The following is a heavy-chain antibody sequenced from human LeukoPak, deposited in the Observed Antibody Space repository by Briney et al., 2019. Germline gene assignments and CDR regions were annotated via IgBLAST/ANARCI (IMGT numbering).Heavy chain of an antibody. CDR1: GFTFSSYS. D-gene: IGHD3-10*01. J-gene: IGHJ4*02. V-gene: IGHV3-21*01. CDR2: ISSSSSYI. Sequence: GGSLRLSCAASGFTFSSYSMNWVRQAPGKGLEWVSSISSSSSYIYYADSVKGRFTISRDNAKNSLYLQMNSLRAEDTAVYYCARDGAYYGSGSPFWGQGTLVTVSS. CDR3: ARDGAYYGSGSPF.